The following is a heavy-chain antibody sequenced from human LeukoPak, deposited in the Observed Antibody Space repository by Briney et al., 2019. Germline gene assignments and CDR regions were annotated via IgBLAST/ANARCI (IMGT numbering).Heavy chain of an antibody. Sequence: SVKVSCKASGGTFSSYAISWVRQAPGQGLEWMGGIIPIFGTANYAQKFQGRVTITADESTSTAYMELSSLRSEDTAVYYCARGYCSGGSCYTGLDYWGQGTLVTVSS. CDR1: GGTFSSYA. CDR2: IIPIFGTA. J-gene: IGHJ4*02. CDR3: ARGYCSGGSCYTGLDY. V-gene: IGHV1-69*01. D-gene: IGHD2-15*01.